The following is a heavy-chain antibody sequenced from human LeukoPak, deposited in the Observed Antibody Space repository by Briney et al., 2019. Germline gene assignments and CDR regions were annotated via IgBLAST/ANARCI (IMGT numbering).Heavy chain of an antibody. CDR1: GGSFSGYY. D-gene: IGHD2-2*01. Sequence: SETLSLTCAVYGGSFSGYYWSWIRQPPGKGLEWIGEINHSGSTNYNPSLKSRVTISVDTSKNQFSLKLSSVTAADTAVYYCARRQDIVVVPAAIRFDYWGQGTLVTVSS. CDR3: ARRQDIVVVPAAIRFDY. J-gene: IGHJ4*02. CDR2: INHSGST. V-gene: IGHV4-34*01.